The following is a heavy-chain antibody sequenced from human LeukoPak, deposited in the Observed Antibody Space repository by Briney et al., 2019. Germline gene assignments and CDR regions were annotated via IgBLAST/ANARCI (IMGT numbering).Heavy chain of an antibody. CDR1: GFTFSSYA. Sequence: GGSLKLSCAASGFTFSSYAMSWVRQAPWKGLEWVSAISGSGGSTYYADSVKGRFTISRDNSKNTLYLQVSSLRAEDTAVYYCVKDIHYYGSGNYYNGYFDYWGQGTLVTVSS. CDR3: VKDIHYYGSGNYYNGYFDY. D-gene: IGHD3-10*01. J-gene: IGHJ4*02. V-gene: IGHV3-23*01. CDR2: ISGSGGST.